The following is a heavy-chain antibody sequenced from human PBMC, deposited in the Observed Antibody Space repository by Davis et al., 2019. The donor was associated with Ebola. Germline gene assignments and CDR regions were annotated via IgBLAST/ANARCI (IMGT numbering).Heavy chain of an antibody. Sequence: HTGGSLRLSCAVSGFTFSSYWMHWVRQAPGKGLVWVSRINSDGSLTDYEDFVQGRFTISRDNARNTVYLEMNSLRVEDSGLYYCARGSYYWKDEPINYWGQGTLVTVSS. D-gene: IGHD1-20*01. CDR3: ARGSYYWKDEPINY. CDR1: GFTFSSYW. J-gene: IGHJ4*02. CDR2: INSDGSLT. V-gene: IGHV3-74*01.